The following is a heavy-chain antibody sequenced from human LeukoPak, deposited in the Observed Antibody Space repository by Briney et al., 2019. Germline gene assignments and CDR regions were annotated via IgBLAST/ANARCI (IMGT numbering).Heavy chain of an antibody. D-gene: IGHD6-13*01. V-gene: IGHV3-30-3*01. CDR1: GFTFSSYA. J-gene: IGHJ6*02. Sequence: PGGSLRLSCAASGFTFSSYAMHWVRQAPGKGLEWVAVISYDGSNKYYADSVKGRFTISRDNSKNTLYLQMNSLRAEDTAVYYCARGTSSSWYRSSHYYYCGMDVWGQGTTVTVSS. CDR3: ARGTSSSWYRSSHYYYCGMDV. CDR2: ISYDGSNK.